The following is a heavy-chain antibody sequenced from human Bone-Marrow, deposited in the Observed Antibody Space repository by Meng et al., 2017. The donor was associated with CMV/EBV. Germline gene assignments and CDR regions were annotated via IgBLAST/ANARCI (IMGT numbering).Heavy chain of an antibody. Sequence: GESLKISCAASGFTFSSFAMHWVRQAPGKGLERVAVLSYDGSNKYYADSVKGRFTISRDNSKNTLFLHMNSLRAEDTAVYYCARKRGREARPGYFDYWGQGTLVTVSS. CDR3: ARKRGREARPGYFDY. J-gene: IGHJ4*02. CDR2: LSYDGSNK. CDR1: GFTFSSFA. D-gene: IGHD6-6*01. V-gene: IGHV3-30*04.